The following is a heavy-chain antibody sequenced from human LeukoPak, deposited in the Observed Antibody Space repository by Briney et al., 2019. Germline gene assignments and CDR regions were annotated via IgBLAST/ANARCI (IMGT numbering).Heavy chain of an antibody. D-gene: IGHD3-10*01. CDR1: GFTFSSYS. V-gene: IGHV3-48*01. Sequence: GGSLRLSWAASGFTFSSYSMNWVRQAPGKGLEWVSYISSSSSTIYYADSVKGRFTISRDNAKNSLYLQMNSLRAEDTAVYYCARNPLWFGELLPFDYWGQGTLVTVSS. J-gene: IGHJ4*02. CDR2: ISSSSSTI. CDR3: ARNPLWFGELLPFDY.